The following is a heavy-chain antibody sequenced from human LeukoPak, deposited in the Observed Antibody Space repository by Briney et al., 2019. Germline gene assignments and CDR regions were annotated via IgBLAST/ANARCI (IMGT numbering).Heavy chain of an antibody. V-gene: IGHV1-18*01. CDR3: ARVITFGGVIDAFDY. CDR2: ISAYNGNT. Sequence: GASVKVSYKASGYTFTSYGISWVRQAPGQGLEWMGWISAYNGNTNYAQKLQGRVTMTTDTSTSTAYMELRSLRSDDTAVYYCARVITFGGVIDAFDYWGQGTLVTVSS. D-gene: IGHD3-16*02. J-gene: IGHJ4*02. CDR1: GYTFTSYG.